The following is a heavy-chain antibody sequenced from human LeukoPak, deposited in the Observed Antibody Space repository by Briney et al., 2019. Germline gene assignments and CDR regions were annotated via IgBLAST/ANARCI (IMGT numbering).Heavy chain of an antibody. CDR3: ARRYYDILTGPRKYYYYYYMDV. CDR1: GYTFTCYY. D-gene: IGHD3-9*01. CDR2: INPNSGGT. Sequence: ASVKVSCKASGYTFTCYYMHWVGQAPGQGREWMGWINPNSGGTNYAQKFQGRVTMTRDTSISPAYMELSRLRSDDTAVYYCARRYYDILTGPRKYYYYYYMDVWGKGTTVTVSS. V-gene: IGHV1-2*02. J-gene: IGHJ6*03.